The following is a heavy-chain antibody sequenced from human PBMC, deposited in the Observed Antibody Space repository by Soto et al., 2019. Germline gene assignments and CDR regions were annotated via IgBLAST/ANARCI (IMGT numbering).Heavy chain of an antibody. CDR1: GFMFSNYD. V-gene: IGHV3-21*06. D-gene: IGHD2-2*01. CDR2: IFSSGSSL. J-gene: IGHJ4*02. Sequence: EVHLVESGGGLVKPGGSLRLSCTVSGFMFSNYDMNWVRQAPGKGLEWVSSIFSSGSSLYYGDSVKGRFTVSRDIAKNSGYLQMNSLRAEDTAVYYCAAYCSSSSCYGRDDWGQGTLVTVSS. CDR3: AAYCSSSSCYGRDD.